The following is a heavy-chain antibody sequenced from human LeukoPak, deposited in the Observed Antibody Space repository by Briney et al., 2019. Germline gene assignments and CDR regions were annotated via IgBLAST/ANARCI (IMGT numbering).Heavy chain of an antibody. Sequence: PGGSLRLSCAASGFTFSSYSMNWVRQAPGKGLGWGSSISSISSDIYYADSVKGRFTISRDNAKNSLCLQMISLRAEDTAVYYCARDLWDCGGDCYSSDRGAFDIWGQGTMVTVSS. V-gene: IGHV3-21*01. CDR3: ARDLWDCGGDCYSSDRGAFDI. CDR1: GFTFSSYS. CDR2: ISSISSDI. D-gene: IGHD2-21*01. J-gene: IGHJ3*02.